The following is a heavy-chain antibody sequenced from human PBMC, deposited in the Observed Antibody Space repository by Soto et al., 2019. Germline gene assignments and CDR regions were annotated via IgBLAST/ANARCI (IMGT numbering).Heavy chain of an antibody. CDR3: ARMASSGSLNWFDP. CDR2: MNPGSGNT. Sequence: ASVTVSCKASGYTFTNYEINWVRQATGQGLEWMGWMNPGSGNTGYAHKFQGRVTMTRNISISTAYMELSRLGSDDTAIYYCARMASSGSLNWFDPWGQGTLVTVSS. CDR1: GYTFTNYE. J-gene: IGHJ5*02. D-gene: IGHD3-10*01. V-gene: IGHV1-8*01.